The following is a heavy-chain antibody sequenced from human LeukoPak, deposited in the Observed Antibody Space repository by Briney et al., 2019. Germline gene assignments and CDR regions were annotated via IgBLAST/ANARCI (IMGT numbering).Heavy chain of an antibody. D-gene: IGHD4-17*01. J-gene: IGHJ5*02. CDR2: INQDGSKK. CDR1: RFTFSNYW. Sequence: GGSLRLSCVASRFTFSNYWMSWVRQAPGKGLEWVANINQDGSKKRYADSMKGRFTISRDNAKESLYLQLNSLRAEDTAVYYCAKGADYGGNWFDPWGQGTLVTVSS. V-gene: IGHV3-7*01. CDR3: AKGADYGGNWFDP.